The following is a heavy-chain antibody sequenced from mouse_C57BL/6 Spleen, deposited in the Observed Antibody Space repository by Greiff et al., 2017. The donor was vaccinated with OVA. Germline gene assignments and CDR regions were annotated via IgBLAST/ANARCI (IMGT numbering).Heavy chain of an antibody. J-gene: IGHJ3*01. CDR3: ARWHDYLFAY. CDR2: IYPSDSET. Sequence: QVQLKQPGAELVRPGTSVKLSCKASGYTFTSYWMDWVKQRPGQGLEWIGNIYPSDSETHYNQKFKDKATLTVDKSSSTAYMQLSSLTSEDSAVYYCARWHDYLFAYWGQGTLVTVSA. V-gene: IGHV1-61*01. CDR1: GYTFTSYW. D-gene: IGHD2-4*01.